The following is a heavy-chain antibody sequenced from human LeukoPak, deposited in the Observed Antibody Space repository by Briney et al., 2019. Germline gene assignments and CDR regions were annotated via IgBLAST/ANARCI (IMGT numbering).Heavy chain of an antibody. V-gene: IGHV3-21*04. D-gene: IGHD2-2*01. CDR3: AASLPNIVVVPATKGPFGY. J-gene: IGHJ4*02. Sequence: GGSLRLSCAASGFTFSSYSMNWVRQAPGKGLEWVSSISSSSSYIYYADSVKGRFTISRDNSKNTLYLQMNSLGAEDTAVYYCAASLPNIVVVPATKGPFGYWGQGALVTVSS. CDR1: GFTFSSYS. CDR2: ISSSSSYI.